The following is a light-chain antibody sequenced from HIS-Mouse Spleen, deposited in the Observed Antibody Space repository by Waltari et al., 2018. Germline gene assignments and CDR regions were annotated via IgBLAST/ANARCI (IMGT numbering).Light chain of an antibody. V-gene: IGLV3-21*02. Sequence: SYVLTQPPSVSVAPAQTARITCGGNKMGSKSVHWYQQKPGQALVLVVSDDRERPSGIPERFSGSKSWNTATLTIRRVEAADEADYYCPVWDSSSDRVVFGGGTKLTVL. CDR1: KMGSKS. J-gene: IGLJ2*01. CDR2: DDR. CDR3: PVWDSSSDRVV.